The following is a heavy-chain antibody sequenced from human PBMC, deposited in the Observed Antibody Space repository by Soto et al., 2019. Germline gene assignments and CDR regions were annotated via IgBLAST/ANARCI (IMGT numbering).Heavy chain of an antibody. CDR3: ATAGGLGAVAADY. Sequence: QLQLQESGSGLVKPSQTLSLTCAVSGGSISSGGYSWSWIRQPPGKGLEWIGYIYHSGSTYYNPPRKRRVPIAVDTAKIQFSLKLSSVTAAATAVYYCATAGGLGAVAADYWGQGTLGTVSS. CDR2: IYHSGST. J-gene: IGHJ4*02. V-gene: IGHV4-30-2*01. CDR1: GGSISSGGYS. D-gene: IGHD6-19*01.